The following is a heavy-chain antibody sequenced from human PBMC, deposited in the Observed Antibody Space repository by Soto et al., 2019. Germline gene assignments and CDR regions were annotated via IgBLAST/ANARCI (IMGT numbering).Heavy chain of an antibody. CDR3: VRGVGGWPDY. Sequence: QVQLQQWGAGLLKPSETLSLTCAVYSGSISGYYWSWIRQPPGKGLEWIGEINHSGTTVYNPSLKSRVTISVDTSKNQFTLKLSSVTAADTAVYYGVRGVGGWPDYWGQGTLVTVSS. CDR2: INHSGTT. CDR1: SGSISGYY. V-gene: IGHV4-34*01. J-gene: IGHJ4*02. D-gene: IGHD6-19*01.